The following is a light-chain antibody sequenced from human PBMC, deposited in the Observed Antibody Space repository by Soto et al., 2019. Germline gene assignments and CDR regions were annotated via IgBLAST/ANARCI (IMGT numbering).Light chain of an antibody. V-gene: IGKV3-20*01. J-gene: IGKJ1*01. CDR3: QQYGSSPPVT. CDR2: GAY. CDR1: QSVRNSY. Sequence: EIVLTQSPGTLSLSPGERATLSCRASQSVRNSYLAWYQQKPGQAPRLLIYGAYTRATGIPVRFSGSGSGTDFPLTISRLEPEDFAVYYCQQYGSSPPVTFGQGTKVEIK.